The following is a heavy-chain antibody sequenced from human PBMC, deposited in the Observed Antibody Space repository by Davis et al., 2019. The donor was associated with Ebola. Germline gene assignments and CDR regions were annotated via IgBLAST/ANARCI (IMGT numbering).Heavy chain of an antibody. CDR3: AREVTGTPFSFDY. J-gene: IGHJ4*02. CDR1: GGSFSGYY. Sequence: SQTLSLTCAVYGGSFSGYYWSWIRQPPGKGLEWIGEINYSGSTNYNPSLKSRVTISVDTSKNQFSLKLSSVTAADTAVYYCAREVTGTPFSFDYWGQGTLVTVSS. CDR2: INYSGST. V-gene: IGHV4-34*01. D-gene: IGHD1-7*01.